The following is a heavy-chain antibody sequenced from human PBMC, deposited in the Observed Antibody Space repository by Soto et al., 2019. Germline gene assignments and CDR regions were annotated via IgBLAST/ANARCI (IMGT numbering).Heavy chain of an antibody. J-gene: IGHJ5*02. CDR2: IYSGGST. D-gene: IGHD3-22*01. Sequence: GGSLRLSCAASGFTVSSNYMSWVRQAPGKGLEWVSVIYSGGSTYYADSVKGRFTISRDNSKNTLYLQMNSLRAEDTAVYFCVRDQDSRGYSVFNLWGQGAQVTVSS. CDR1: GFTVSSNY. V-gene: IGHV3-53*01. CDR3: VRDQDSRGYSVFNL.